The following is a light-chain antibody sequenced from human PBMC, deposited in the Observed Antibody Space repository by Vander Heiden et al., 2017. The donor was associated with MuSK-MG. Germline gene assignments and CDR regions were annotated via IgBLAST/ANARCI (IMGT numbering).Light chain of an antibody. Sequence: QSVLMPPPSVSGAPGQRVTISCTGSSSNIGAGYDVHWYQQLPGTAPKLLIYGNNNRPSGVPDRFSGSKSGTSASLAITGLQAEDEADYYCQSYDSSLRGHVVFGGGTKVTVL. J-gene: IGLJ2*01. CDR1: SSNIGAGYD. V-gene: IGLV1-40*01. CDR3: QSYDSSLRGHVV. CDR2: GNN.